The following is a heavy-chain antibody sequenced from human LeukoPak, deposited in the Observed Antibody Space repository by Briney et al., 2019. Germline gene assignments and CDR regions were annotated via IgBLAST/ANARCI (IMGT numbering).Heavy chain of an antibody. CDR2: IYHSGST. CDR1: GYSISSGYY. V-gene: IGHV4-38-2*02. CDR3: ASQGGYSYGFIAFDI. J-gene: IGHJ3*02. Sequence: SETLSLTCTVSGYSISSGYYWGWIRQPPGKGPEWIGNIYHSGSTYYNPSLKSRVTMSIDTSKNQFSLKLSSVTAADTAVYYCASQGGYSYGFIAFDIWGQGTMVTVSS. D-gene: IGHD5-18*01.